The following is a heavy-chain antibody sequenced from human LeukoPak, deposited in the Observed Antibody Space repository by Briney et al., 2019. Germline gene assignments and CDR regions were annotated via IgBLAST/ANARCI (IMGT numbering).Heavy chain of an antibody. D-gene: IGHD3-22*01. CDR3: FGYDYGETNGDY. V-gene: IGHV3-64D*09. J-gene: IGHJ4*02. CDR1: GFTFNSYP. Sequence: GGSLRLSCSASGFTFNSYPVHWVRQAPGKGLEYVSGISRNGGSTYYADSVKGRFIISRDNSKNALYLQMSSLRAEDTAVYYCFGYDYGETNGDYLGQGTLVTVSS. CDR2: ISRNGGST.